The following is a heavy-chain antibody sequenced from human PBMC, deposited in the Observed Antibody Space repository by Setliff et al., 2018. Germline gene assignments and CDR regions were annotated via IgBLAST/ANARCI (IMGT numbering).Heavy chain of an antibody. V-gene: IGHV3-48*01. CDR2: ISSSSSTI. D-gene: IGHD6-19*01. Sequence: GGSLRLSCAASGFTFSDAWMNRVRQAPGKGLEWVSYISSSSSTIYYADSVKGRFTISRDNAKNSLYLQMNSLRAEDTAVYYCARDRDDSSGWSWGQGTMVTVSS. J-gene: IGHJ3*01. CDR3: ARDRDDSSGWS. CDR1: GFTFSDAW.